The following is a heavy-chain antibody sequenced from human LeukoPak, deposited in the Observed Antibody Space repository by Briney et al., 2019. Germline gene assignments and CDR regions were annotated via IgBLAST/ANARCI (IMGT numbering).Heavy chain of an antibody. CDR1: GYIFTSYY. CDR3: ARVLIDILTGNGGFDP. D-gene: IGHD3-9*01. CDR2: INPSGGST. Sequence: GASAKVSCTASGYIFTSYYMHWVQQAPGQGLEWMGIINPSGGSTNYAQKFQGRVTMTRDTSTSTVYMELSSLRSEDTAVYYCARVLIDILTGNGGFDPWGQGTLVTVSS. J-gene: IGHJ5*02. V-gene: IGHV1-46*01.